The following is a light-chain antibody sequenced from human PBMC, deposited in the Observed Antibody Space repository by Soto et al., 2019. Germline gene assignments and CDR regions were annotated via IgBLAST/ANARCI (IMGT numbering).Light chain of an antibody. V-gene: IGKV3-15*01. CDR1: QSVSSK. CDR3: QQYGDSPYT. J-gene: IGKJ2*01. Sequence: EIVMTQSPATLSVSPGEGATLSCRASQSVSSKLAWYQQKPGQAPRLLIYGASTRATGIPARFSGSGSGTEFTLTISRLEPEDFAVYYCQQYGDSPYTFGQGTKLEIK. CDR2: GAS.